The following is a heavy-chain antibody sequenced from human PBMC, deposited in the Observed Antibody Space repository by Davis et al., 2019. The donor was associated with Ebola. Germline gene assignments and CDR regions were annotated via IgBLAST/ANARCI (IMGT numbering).Heavy chain of an antibody. J-gene: IGHJ4*02. D-gene: IGHD4-17*01. CDR3: ARRGDFGFFFDY. V-gene: IGHV5-51*01. Sequence: GESLKISCKGSGYNFSSYWIAWVRQLPGKGLEWMGIIYPGDSDTRYSPSFQGQVTISADKSISTAYLQWSSLQASDTAIYFCARRGDFGFFFDYWGQGTLVTVSS. CDR2: IYPGDSDT. CDR1: GYNFSSYW.